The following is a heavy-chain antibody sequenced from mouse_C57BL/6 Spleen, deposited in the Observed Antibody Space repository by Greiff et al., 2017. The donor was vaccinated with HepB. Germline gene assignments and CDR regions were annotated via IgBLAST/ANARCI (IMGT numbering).Heavy chain of an antibody. CDR3: ARSGHYYGSSNYAMDY. CDR2: IDPANGNT. CDR1: GFNIKNTY. D-gene: IGHD1-1*01. J-gene: IGHJ4*01. V-gene: IGHV14-3*01. Sequence: EVKLQESVAELVRPGASVKLSCTASGFNIKNTYMHWVKQRPEQGLEWIGRIDPANGNTKYAPKFQGKATITADTSSNTAYLQLSSLTSEDTAIYYCARSGHYYGSSNYAMDYWGQGTSVTVSS.